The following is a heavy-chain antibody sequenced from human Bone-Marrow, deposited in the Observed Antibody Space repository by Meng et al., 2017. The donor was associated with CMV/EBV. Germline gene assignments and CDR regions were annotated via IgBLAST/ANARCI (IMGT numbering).Heavy chain of an antibody. J-gene: IGHJ6*02. CDR2: INSDGSST. CDR1: GFTFSSYW. V-gene: IGHV3-74*01. CDR3: ASGILPWNYYYGMGV. Sequence: GGSLRLSCAASGFTFSSYWMHWVRQAPGKGLVWVSRINSDGSSTSYADSVKGRFTISRDNAKNTLYLQMNSLRAEDTAVYYCASGILPWNYYYGMGVWGQGTTVTVSS. D-gene: IGHD1-14*01.